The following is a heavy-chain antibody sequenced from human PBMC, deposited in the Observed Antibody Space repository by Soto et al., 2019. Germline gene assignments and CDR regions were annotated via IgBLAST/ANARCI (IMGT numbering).Heavy chain of an antibody. CDR2: IKQDGSEK. CDR3: ASEAQLWLQYRFDP. Sequence: PGGSLRLSCAASGFTFSSYWMSWVRQAPGKGLEWVANIKQDGSEKYYVDSVKGRFTISRDNAKNSLYLQMNSLRAEDTAVYYCASEAQLWLQYRFDPWGQGTLVTVS. D-gene: IGHD5-18*01. CDR1: GFTFSSYW. J-gene: IGHJ5*02. V-gene: IGHV3-7*03.